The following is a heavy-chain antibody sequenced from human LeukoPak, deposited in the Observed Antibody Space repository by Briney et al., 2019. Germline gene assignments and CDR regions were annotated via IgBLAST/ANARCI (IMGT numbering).Heavy chain of an antibody. V-gene: IGHV4-31*03. D-gene: IGHD2-2*01. CDR1: GGSISSGGYY. CDR2: IYYSGST. CDR3: ARDSLCSSTSCTNWFDP. Sequence: PSQTLSLTCTVSGGSISSGGYYWSWIRQHPGKGLEWIGYIYYSGSTYYNPSLKSRVTISVDTSKNQFSLKLSSVTAADTAVYYCARDSLCSSTSCTNWFDPWGQGTLVTVSS. J-gene: IGHJ5*02.